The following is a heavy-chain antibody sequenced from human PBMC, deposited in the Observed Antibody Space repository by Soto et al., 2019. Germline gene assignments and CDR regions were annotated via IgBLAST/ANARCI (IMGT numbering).Heavy chain of an antibody. CDR1: GYTFTSYD. CDR3: AIGVKYGAYSRWFDP. Sequence: QVQLVQSGAEVRKPGASVKVSCKASGYTFTSYDINWVRQATGQGLEYLGWMSPNSGNTGYVQKFQGRVTMTWDTPITTAYMELSSLRSEDTAVYFCAIGVKYGAYSRWFDPWGQGTLVTVSS. J-gene: IGHJ5*02. CDR2: MSPNSGNT. D-gene: IGHD4-17*01. V-gene: IGHV1-8*01.